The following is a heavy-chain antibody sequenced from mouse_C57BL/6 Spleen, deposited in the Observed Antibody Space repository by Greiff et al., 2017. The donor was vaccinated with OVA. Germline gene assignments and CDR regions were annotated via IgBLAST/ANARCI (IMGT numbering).Heavy chain of an antibody. J-gene: IGHJ2*01. CDR3: ARGGDYFDY. V-gene: IGHV1-4*01. CDR2: INPSSGYT. Sequence: LMESGAELARPGASVKMSCKASGYTFTSYTMHWVKQRPGQGLEWIGYINPSSGYTKYNQKFKDKATLTADKSSSTAYMQLSSLTSEDSAVYYCARGGDYFDYWGQGTTLTVSS. CDR1: GYTFTSYT.